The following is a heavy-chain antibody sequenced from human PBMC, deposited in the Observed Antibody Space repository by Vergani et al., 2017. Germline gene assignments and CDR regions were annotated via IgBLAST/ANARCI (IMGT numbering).Heavy chain of an antibody. J-gene: IGHJ6*02. D-gene: IGHD6-19*01. Sequence: EVQLVESGGGVVQPGGSLRLSCAASGFTFDDYAMHWVRQAPGKGLEWVSLISGDGGSTYYADSVKGRFTISRDNSKNSLDLQMNSLRTEDTALYYCAKGDLTRWQWLVRPYYYYGMDVWGQGTTVTVSS. CDR3: AKGDLTRWQWLVRPYYYYGMDV. CDR1: GFTFDDYA. V-gene: IGHV3-43*02. CDR2: ISGDGGST.